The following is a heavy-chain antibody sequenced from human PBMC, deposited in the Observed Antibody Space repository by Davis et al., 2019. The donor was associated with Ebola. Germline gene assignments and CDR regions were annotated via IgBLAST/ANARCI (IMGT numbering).Heavy chain of an antibody. Sequence: GGSLRLSCAASGFTFSSYGMHWVRQAPGKGLEWVAVISYDGSNKYYADSVKGRFTISRDNAKNSLYLQMNSLRAEDTAVYYCAKERYYGSGTPPYFDYWGQGTLVTVSS. D-gene: IGHD3-10*01. CDR3: AKERYYGSGTPPYFDY. J-gene: IGHJ4*02. CDR2: ISYDGSNK. V-gene: IGHV3-30*18. CDR1: GFTFSSYG.